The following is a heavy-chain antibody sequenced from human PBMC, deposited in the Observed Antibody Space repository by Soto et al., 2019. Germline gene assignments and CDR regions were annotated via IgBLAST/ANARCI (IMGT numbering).Heavy chain of an antibody. J-gene: IGHJ4*02. CDR2: IYYSGST. CDR1: GGSISSSSYY. Sequence: PSETLSLTCTVSGGSISSSSYYWGWIRQPPGKGLEWIGSIYYSGSTYYNPSLKSRVTISVDTSKNQFSLKLSSVTAADTAVYYCARLRGAAADPRFDYWGQGTLVTVST. CDR3: ARLRGAAADPRFDY. D-gene: IGHD3-16*01. V-gene: IGHV4-39*01.